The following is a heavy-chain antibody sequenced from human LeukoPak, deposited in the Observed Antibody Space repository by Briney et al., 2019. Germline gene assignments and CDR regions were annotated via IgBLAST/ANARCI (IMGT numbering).Heavy chain of an antibody. D-gene: IGHD3-10*01. Sequence: SETLSLTCTVSGGSISSSSYCWGWIRQPPGKRLECIGTIYYRGTTYNNPSLKSRVTISADTSKNQFSLKLSSVTAADTAVYFWARDEGGRHYYGSGSRVYWGQGTLVTVSS. CDR3: ARDEGGRHYYGSGSRVY. CDR2: IYYRGTT. J-gene: IGHJ4*02. V-gene: IGHV4-39*07. CDR1: GGSISSSSYC.